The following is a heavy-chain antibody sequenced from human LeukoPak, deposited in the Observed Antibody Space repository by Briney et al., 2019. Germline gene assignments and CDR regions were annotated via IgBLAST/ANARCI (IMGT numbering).Heavy chain of an antibody. V-gene: IGHV3-48*04. Sequence: GGSLRLSCAASGFTFTSYSMNWVRQAPGKGLEWVSYITSSGSTIYYADSVKGRFTISRDNAKNSLYLQMNSLRAEDTAVYYCAREMIDAFDIWGQGTMVTVSS. J-gene: IGHJ3*02. CDR1: GFTFTSYS. D-gene: IGHD3-22*01. CDR3: AREMIDAFDI. CDR2: ITSSGSTI.